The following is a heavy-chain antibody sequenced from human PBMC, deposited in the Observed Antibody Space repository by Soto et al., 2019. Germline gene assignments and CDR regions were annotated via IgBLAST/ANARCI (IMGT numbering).Heavy chain of an antibody. D-gene: IGHD6-19*01. Sequence: GGSLRLSCAASGFTFSSYAMSWVRQAPGKGLEWVSAISGSGGSTYYADSVKGRFTISRDNSKNTLYLQMNSLRAEDTAVYYCANVFRGPAVAGTYFQHWGQGTLVTVSS. V-gene: IGHV3-23*01. CDR1: GFTFSSYA. J-gene: IGHJ1*01. CDR2: ISGSGGST. CDR3: ANVFRGPAVAGTYFQH.